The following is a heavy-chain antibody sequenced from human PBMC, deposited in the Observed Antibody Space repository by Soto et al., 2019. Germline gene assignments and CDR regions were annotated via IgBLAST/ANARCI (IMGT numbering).Heavy chain of an antibody. CDR3: ARGGADSFQRLHGEDNWYFAL. V-gene: IGHV1-3*01. J-gene: IGHJ2*01. Sequence: ASVKVSCKASGYTFTSYAMHWVRQAPGQRLEWMGWINAGNGNTKYSQKFQGRVTITRDTSASTAYMELSSLRSEDTAVYYCARGGADSFQRLHGEDNWYFALWGRGTLVTGSS. D-gene: IGHD3-10*01. CDR2: INAGNGNT. CDR1: GYTFTSYA.